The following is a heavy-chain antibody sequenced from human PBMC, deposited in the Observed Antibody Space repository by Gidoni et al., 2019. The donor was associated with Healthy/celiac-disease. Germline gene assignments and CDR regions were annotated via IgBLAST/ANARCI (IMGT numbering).Heavy chain of an antibody. D-gene: IGHD7-27*01. V-gene: IGHV2-5*02. Sequence: LEWLALIYWDDDKRYSPSLKSRLTITKDTSKNQVVLTMTNMDPVDTATYYCAHMRWPNWGFDYWGQGTLVTVSS. CDR3: AHMRWPNWGFDY. CDR2: IYWDDDK. J-gene: IGHJ4*02.